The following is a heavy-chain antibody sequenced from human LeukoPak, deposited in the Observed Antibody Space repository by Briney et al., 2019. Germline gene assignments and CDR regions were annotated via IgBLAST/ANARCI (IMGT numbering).Heavy chain of an antibody. CDR2: IIPIFGTA. V-gene: IGHV1-69*01. CDR3: AIYYYDSSGSRMIPFDY. CDR1: GCTFSSYA. Sequence: ASVKVSCKASGCTFSSYAISWVRQAPGQGLEWMGGIIPIFGTANYAQKFQGRVTITADESTSTAYMELSSLRSEDTAVYYCAIYYYDSSGSRMIPFDYWGQGTLVTVSS. J-gene: IGHJ4*02. D-gene: IGHD3-22*01.